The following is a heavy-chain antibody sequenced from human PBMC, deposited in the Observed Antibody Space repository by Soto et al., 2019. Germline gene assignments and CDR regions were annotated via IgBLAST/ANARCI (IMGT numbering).Heavy chain of an antibody. Sequence: GGSLRLSCAASGFTFSSYAMHWVRQAPGKGLEWVAVISYDGSNKYYADSVKGRFTISRDNSKNTLYLQMNSLRAEDTAVYYCARDLGAVPPSYYFDYWGQGTLVTVSS. V-gene: IGHV3-30-3*01. CDR1: GFTFSSYA. CDR3: ARDLGAVPPSYYFDY. D-gene: IGHD3-16*01. J-gene: IGHJ4*02. CDR2: ISYDGSNK.